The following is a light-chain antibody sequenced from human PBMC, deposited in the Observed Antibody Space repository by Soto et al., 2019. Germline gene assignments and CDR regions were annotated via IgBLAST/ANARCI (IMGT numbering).Light chain of an antibody. V-gene: IGKV1-33*01. CDR2: DAS. CDR3: QQYDNLIT. Sequence: IEMTQYPSSLSASVGDRVTIACQASQDISNDLNWYQQKPGKAPKLLIYDASNLETGVPSRFSGSGSGTDFTFTISSLQPEDIATYYCQQYDNLITFGQGTRLEIK. J-gene: IGKJ5*01. CDR1: QDISND.